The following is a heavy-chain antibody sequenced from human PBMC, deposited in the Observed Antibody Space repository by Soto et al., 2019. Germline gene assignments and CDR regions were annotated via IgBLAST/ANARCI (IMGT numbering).Heavy chain of an antibody. V-gene: IGHV1-2*02. Sequence: ASVKVSCKTSGYTFTDYFLHWVRQAPGQGLEWMGWINPNSGVTGYSQEFPDRVTLTGDTSFNTAYMELSRLTSDDTAVYYCARVGHTSSRENFDYWGQGTLVTVSS. CDR2: INPNSGVT. D-gene: IGHD2-2*01. CDR3: ARVGHTSSRENFDY. J-gene: IGHJ4*02. CDR1: GYTFTDYF.